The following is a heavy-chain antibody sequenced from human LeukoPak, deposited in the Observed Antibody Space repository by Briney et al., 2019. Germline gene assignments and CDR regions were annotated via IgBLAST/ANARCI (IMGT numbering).Heavy chain of an antibody. CDR3: ARVLIGSSWPNNWFDP. CDR1: GGTFSSYA. Sequence: SVKVSCKASGGTFSSYAISWVRQAPGQGLEWMGRIIPIFGTANYAQKFQGRVTITTDESTSTAYMELSSLRSEDTAVYYCARVLIGSSWPNNWFDPWGQGTLVTISS. D-gene: IGHD6-13*01. J-gene: IGHJ5*02. CDR2: IIPIFGTA. V-gene: IGHV1-69*05.